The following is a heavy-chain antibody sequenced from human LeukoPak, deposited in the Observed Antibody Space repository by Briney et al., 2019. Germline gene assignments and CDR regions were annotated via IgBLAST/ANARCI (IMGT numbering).Heavy chain of an antibody. Sequence: ASVKVSCKASGYTFTSYGISWVRQAPGQGLEWMGWISAYNGNTNYAQKLQGRVTMTTDTSTSTAYMELRSLRSEDTAVYYCARGWGLRFLEWFSEWFDPWGQGTLVTVSS. CDR2: ISAYNGNT. CDR1: GYTFTSYG. CDR3: ARGWGLRFLEWFSEWFDP. J-gene: IGHJ5*02. D-gene: IGHD3-3*01. V-gene: IGHV1-18*01.